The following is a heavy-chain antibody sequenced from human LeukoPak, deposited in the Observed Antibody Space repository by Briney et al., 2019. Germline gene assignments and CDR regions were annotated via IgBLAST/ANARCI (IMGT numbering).Heavy chain of an antibody. CDR3: ARASYYYDSSEVDAFDI. J-gene: IGHJ3*02. Sequence: PSETLSLTCTVSGGSISSYYWSWIRQPPGKGLEWIGYIYYSGSTNYNPSLKSRVTISVDTSKNQFSLKLNSVTAADTAVYYCARASYYYDSSEVDAFDIWGQGTMVTVSS. D-gene: IGHD3-22*01. CDR2: IYYSGST. CDR1: GGSISSYY. V-gene: IGHV4-59*01.